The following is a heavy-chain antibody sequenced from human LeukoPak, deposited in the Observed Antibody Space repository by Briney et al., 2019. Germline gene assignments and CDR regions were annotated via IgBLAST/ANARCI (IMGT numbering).Heavy chain of an antibody. V-gene: IGHV4-34*01. D-gene: IGHD6-13*01. CDR1: GGPSSGYY. CDR2: INHSGST. Sequence: SETLSLTCAVYGGPSSGYYWSWIRQPPGKGLEWIGEINHSGSTNYNPSLKSRVTISVDTSKNQFSLKLSSVTAADTAVYYCARGCSSSSWTTCFDYWGQGTLVTVSS. J-gene: IGHJ4*02. CDR3: ARGCSSSSWTTCFDY.